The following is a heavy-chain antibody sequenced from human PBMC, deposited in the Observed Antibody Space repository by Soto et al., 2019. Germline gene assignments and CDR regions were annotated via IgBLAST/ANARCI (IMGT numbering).Heavy chain of an antibody. D-gene: IGHD7-27*01. Sequence: GGSLRLSCAASGFSFSSYAMHWVRQAPGKGLEWVAVISFAGTNTHYADSVKDRFTISRDNSKNTVYLHMVSLRPEDTSVYSCAREKRPGDSPRCSFNVWGQGTMVTVS. CDR1: GFSFSSYA. CDR3: AREKRPGDSPRCSFNV. V-gene: IGHV3-30-3*01. J-gene: IGHJ3*01. CDR2: ISFAGTNT.